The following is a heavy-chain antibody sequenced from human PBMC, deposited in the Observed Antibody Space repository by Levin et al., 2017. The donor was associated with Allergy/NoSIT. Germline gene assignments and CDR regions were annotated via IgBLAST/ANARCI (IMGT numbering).Heavy chain of an antibody. CDR3: AVTGGVIVGAFDI. CDR2: IWYDGSNK. V-gene: IGHV3-33*01. D-gene: IGHD3-16*02. CDR1: GFTFSSYG. J-gene: IGHJ3*02. Sequence: GESLKISCAASGFTFSSYGMHWVRQAPGKGLEWVAVIWYDGSNKYYADSVKGRFTISRDNSKNTLYLQMNSLRAEDTAVYYCAVTGGVIVGAFDIWGQGTMVTVSS.